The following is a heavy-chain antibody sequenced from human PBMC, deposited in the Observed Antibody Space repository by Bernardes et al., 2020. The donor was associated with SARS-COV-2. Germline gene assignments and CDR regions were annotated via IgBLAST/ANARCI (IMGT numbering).Heavy chain of an antibody. CDR1: GFTFSSYW. J-gene: IGHJ6*02. V-gene: IGHV3-74*01. Sequence: WGSLRLSCAASGFTFSSYWMHWVRQAPGKGLVWVSRINSDGSSTSYADSVKGRFTISRDNAKNTLYLQMNSLRAEDTAVYYCARFSNYYYYYGMDVWGQGTTVTVSS. CDR3: ARFSNYYYYYGMDV. CDR2: INSDGSST.